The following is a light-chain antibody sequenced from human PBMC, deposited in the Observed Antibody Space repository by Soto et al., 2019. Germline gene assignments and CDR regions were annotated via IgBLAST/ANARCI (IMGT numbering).Light chain of an antibody. CDR1: QSVSITY. J-gene: IGKJ2*01. V-gene: IGKV3-20*01. CDR2: DAS. CDR3: QQYGGSPLYT. Sequence: EIVLTQSPGTLSLSPGERATLSCRASQSVSITYLAWYQQKPGQAPRLLLYDASSSATGIPDRFSSSGSGTDFTLTISRLEPEDSAVYYCQQYGGSPLYTFGQGTKLEIK.